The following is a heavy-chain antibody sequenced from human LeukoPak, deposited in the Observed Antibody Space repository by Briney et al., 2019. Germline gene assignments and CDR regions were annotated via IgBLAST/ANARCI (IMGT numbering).Heavy chain of an antibody. V-gene: IGHV3-30-3*01. CDR3: RFMNDY. CDR1: GFTFSSYA. D-gene: IGHD3-10*01. Sequence: GRSLRLSCAASGFTFSSYAMHWVRQAPGKGLEWVAVISYDGSNKYYADSVKGRFTISRDNSKNTLYLQMNSLRAEDTAVYYCRFMNDYWGQGTLVTVSS. CDR2: ISYDGSNK. J-gene: IGHJ4*02.